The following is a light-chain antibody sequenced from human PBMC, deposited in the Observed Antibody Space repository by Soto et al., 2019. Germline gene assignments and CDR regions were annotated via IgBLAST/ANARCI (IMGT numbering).Light chain of an antibody. V-gene: IGLV2-11*01. J-gene: IGLJ1*01. CDR1: SSDVGGYNY. CDR3: CSYAGSYTFV. CDR2: DVS. Sequence: QSALTQPRSVSGSPGQSVTISCTGTSSDVGGYNYVSWYQQHPGKAPKLMIYDVSERPSGVPYHFSGSKSGNTASLTISGLQTEYEADYYCCSYAGSYTFVFGTGTKLTVL.